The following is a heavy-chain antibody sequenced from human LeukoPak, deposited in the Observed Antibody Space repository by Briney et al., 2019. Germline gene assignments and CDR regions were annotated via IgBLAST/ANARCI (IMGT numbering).Heavy chain of an antibody. CDR3: ARVWSYRGDY. CDR2: VYSGGST. Sequence: GGSLRLSCAASGFTVSSDYMSWVRQAPGKGLEWVSVVYSGGSTYYADSVKGRFTISRDNPKNTLYLQMNSLRVEDTAVYYCARVWSYRGDYWGQGTLVTVSS. D-gene: IGHD1-26*01. J-gene: IGHJ4*02. CDR1: GFTVSSDY. V-gene: IGHV3-66*01.